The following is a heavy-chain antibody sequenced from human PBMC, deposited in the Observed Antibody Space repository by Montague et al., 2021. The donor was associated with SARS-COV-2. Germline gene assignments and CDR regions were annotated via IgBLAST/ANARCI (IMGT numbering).Heavy chain of an antibody. Sequence: SETLSLTCTVSGVSISSYYWIWIRQPPGKGLEWIGYIYYTGSTNYNPSLKSRVTISVDTSKNQFSLKLSSVTAADTAVYYCARSRGNLQWPFYYYYGMDVWGQGTTVTVSS. D-gene: IGHD6-19*01. CDR2: IYYTGST. V-gene: IGHV4-59*01. CDR1: GVSISSYY. J-gene: IGHJ6*02. CDR3: ARSRGNLQWPFYYYYGMDV.